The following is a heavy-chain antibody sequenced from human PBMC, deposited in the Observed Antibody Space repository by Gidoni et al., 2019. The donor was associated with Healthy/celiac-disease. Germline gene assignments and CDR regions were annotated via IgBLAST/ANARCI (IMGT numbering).Heavy chain of an antibody. V-gene: IGHV3-30*18. D-gene: IGHD6-19*01. CDR2: ISYDGSNK. Sequence: QVQLVESGGGVVQPGRSLRLSCAASGFTFSSYGMHWVRQAPGKGLEWGAVISYDGSNKYYADSVKGRFTISRDNSKNTLYLQMNSLRAEDTAVYYCAKSLRPRYSSGWPLFDYWGQGTLVTVSS. CDR3: AKSLRPRYSSGWPLFDY. CDR1: GFTFSSYG. J-gene: IGHJ4*02.